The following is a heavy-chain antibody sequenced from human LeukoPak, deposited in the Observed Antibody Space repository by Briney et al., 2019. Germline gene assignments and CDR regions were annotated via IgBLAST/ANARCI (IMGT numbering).Heavy chain of an antibody. Sequence: GGSLRLSCAASGFXFSSYWIHWVRQAPGKGPVWVSRINGDGSTTTYADSVKGRFTISRDNAKNTLYLQLNSLGAEDTAVYYCARSHYESGAYFFDYWGQGTVVTVSS. J-gene: IGHJ4*02. CDR1: GFXFSSYW. CDR3: ARSHYESGAYFFDY. CDR2: INGDGSTT. D-gene: IGHD3-22*01. V-gene: IGHV3-74*01.